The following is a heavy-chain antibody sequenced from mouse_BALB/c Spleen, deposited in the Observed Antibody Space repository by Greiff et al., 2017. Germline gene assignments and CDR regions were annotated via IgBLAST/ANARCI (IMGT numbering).Heavy chain of an antibody. CDR1: GFNIKDTY. Sequence: VQLQQSGAELVKPGASVKLSCTASGFNIKDTYMHWVKQRPEQGLEWIGRIDPANGNTKYDPKFQGKATITADTSSNTAYLQLSSLTSEDTAVYYCARVIYYDYDEGYAMDYWGQGTSVTVSS. CDR3: ARVIYYDYDEGYAMDY. V-gene: IGHV14-3*02. D-gene: IGHD2-4*01. J-gene: IGHJ4*01. CDR2: IDPANGNT.